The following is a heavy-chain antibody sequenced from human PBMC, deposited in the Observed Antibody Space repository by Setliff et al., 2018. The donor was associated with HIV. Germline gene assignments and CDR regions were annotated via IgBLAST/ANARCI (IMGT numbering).Heavy chain of an antibody. V-gene: IGHV4-39*01. D-gene: IGHD2-8*01. CDR2: IYYSGST. CDR3: ARHSSDGVLIVFATGFDP. Sequence: SETLSLTCTVSGGSISSSTYYWAWIRQPPGKGLEWIGSIYYSGSTYYNSSLKSRVSISVDTSKNQFSLKLNSVTAADRAVYYCARHSSDGVLIVFATGFDPWGQGTLVTVSS. J-gene: IGHJ5*02. CDR1: GGSISSSTYY.